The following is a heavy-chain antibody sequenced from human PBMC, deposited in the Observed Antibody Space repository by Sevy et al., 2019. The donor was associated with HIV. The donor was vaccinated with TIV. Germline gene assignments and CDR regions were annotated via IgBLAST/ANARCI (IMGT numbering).Heavy chain of an antibody. Sequence: GGSLRLSCAASGFTFSSYAMSWVRQAPGKGLEWVSAISGSGGSTYYADSVKGRFTISRDNSKNTLYLQMNSLRAEDTAVYDCAKDSGEWLLRTYYFDYWGQGTLVTVSS. CDR1: GFTFSSYA. D-gene: IGHD3-3*01. CDR3: AKDSGEWLLRTYYFDY. J-gene: IGHJ4*02. CDR2: ISGSGGST. V-gene: IGHV3-23*01.